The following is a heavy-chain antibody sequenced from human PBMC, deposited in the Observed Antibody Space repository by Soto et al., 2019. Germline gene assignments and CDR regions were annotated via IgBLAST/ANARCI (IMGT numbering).Heavy chain of an antibody. J-gene: IGHJ6*03. V-gene: IGHV1-18*01. CDR1: GYTFTSYG. CDR2: ISAYNGNT. CDR3: ARDQGETYCYDSSGYYYYYYYMDV. Sequence: ASVKVSCKASGYTFTSYGISWVRQAPGQGLEWMGWISAYNGNTNYAQKLQGRVTMTTDTSTSAAYMELRSLRSDDTAVYYCARDQGETYCYDSSGYYYYYYYMDVWGKGTTVTVSS. D-gene: IGHD3-22*01.